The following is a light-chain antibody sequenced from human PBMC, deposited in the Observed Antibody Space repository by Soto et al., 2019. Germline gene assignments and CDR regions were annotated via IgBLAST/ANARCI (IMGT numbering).Light chain of an antibody. CDR3: SSYAGSNSYV. Sequence: SVLTQPASVSGSPGQSITISCTGTSSDIGAYNSVSWYQQHPGKAPKLIVFQVSFRPSAVSDRFSGSKSDNTASLTISGLQTEDEADYYCSSYAGSNSYVFGTGTKVTVL. CDR1: SSDIGAYNS. V-gene: IGLV2-14*01. J-gene: IGLJ1*01. CDR2: QVS.